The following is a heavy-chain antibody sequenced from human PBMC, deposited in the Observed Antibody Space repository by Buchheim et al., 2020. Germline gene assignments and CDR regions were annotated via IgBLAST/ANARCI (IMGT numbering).Heavy chain of an antibody. V-gene: IGHV3-33*01. Sequence: QVQLVESGGGVVQPGRSLRLSCAASGFTFTSYGMNWVRQAPGKGLERVADIWYDGKSTSYADSVEGRFTISRDNSKNTTYLQMKSLRAEDTAVYYCARSGEHLYYYMDLWGKGTT. CDR1: GFTFTSYG. CDR3: ARSGEHLYYYMDL. J-gene: IGHJ6*03. D-gene: IGHD1-14*01. CDR2: IWYDGKST.